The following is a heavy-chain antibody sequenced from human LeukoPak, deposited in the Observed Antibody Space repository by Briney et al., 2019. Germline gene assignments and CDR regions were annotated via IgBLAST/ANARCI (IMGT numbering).Heavy chain of an antibody. V-gene: IGHV3-53*01. CDR2: IYSGGST. Sequence: GGSLRLSCAASGFTVSSNYMSWVRQAPGKGLEWVSVIYSGGSTYYADSVKGRFTISRDNSKNTLYLQMNSLRAKDTAVYYCAKDSEDIVVVPAAYLDYWGQGTLVTVSS. J-gene: IGHJ4*02. CDR1: GFTVSSNY. D-gene: IGHD2-2*01. CDR3: AKDSEDIVVVPAAYLDY.